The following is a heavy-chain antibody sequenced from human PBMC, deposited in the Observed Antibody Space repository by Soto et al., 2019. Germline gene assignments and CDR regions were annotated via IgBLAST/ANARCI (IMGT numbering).Heavy chain of an antibody. J-gene: IGHJ4*02. V-gene: IGHV4-59*01. D-gene: IGHD5-18*01. Sequence: PSETLSLTCTVSGGSISSYYWSWIRQPPGKGLEWIGYIYYSGSTNYNPSLKSRVTISVDTSKNQFSLKLSSVTAADTAVYYCARVDSYGPGTFDYWGQGTLVTVSS. CDR2: IYYSGST. CDR3: ARVDSYGPGTFDY. CDR1: GGSISSYY.